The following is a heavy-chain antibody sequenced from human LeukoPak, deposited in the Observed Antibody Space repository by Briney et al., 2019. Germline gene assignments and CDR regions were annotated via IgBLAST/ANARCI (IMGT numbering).Heavy chain of an antibody. V-gene: IGHV3-48*02. D-gene: IGHD3-22*01. CDR3: ARDTLPYYYDSSGYQHAFDI. CDR1: GFSFSSYS. J-gene: IGHJ3*02. CDR2: ISSSSSAI. Sequence: PGGSLRLPCAASGFSFSSYSMNWVRQAPGKGLEWVSYISSSSSAIYYADSVKGRFTISRDNAKNSLYLQMNSLRDEDTAVYYCARDTLPYYYDSSGYQHAFDIWGQGTMVTVSS.